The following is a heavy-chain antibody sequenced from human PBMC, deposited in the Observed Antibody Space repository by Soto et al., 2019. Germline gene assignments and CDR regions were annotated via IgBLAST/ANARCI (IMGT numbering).Heavy chain of an antibody. CDR1: GGSISSGDYY. CDR2: IYYSGST. Sequence: SSETLSLTCTVSGGSISSGDYYWSWIRQPPGKGLEWIGYIYYSGSTYYNPSLKSRVTISVDTSKNQFSLKLSSVTAADTAVYYCAREVSNYYDSSGYYYRTIDYWGQGTLVTVSS. CDR3: AREVSNYYDSSGYYYRTIDY. D-gene: IGHD3-22*01. V-gene: IGHV4-30-4*01. J-gene: IGHJ4*02.